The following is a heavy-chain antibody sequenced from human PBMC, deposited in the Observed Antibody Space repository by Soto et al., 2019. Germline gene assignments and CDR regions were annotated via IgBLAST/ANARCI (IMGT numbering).Heavy chain of an antibody. CDR3: ARPSPGAYYYYYMDV. D-gene: IGHD7-27*01. J-gene: IGHJ6*03. Sequence: GGSLRLSCAASGFTFSSYGMHWVRQAPGKGLEWVAVIWYDGSNKYYADSVKGRFTISRDNSKNTLYLQMNSLRAEDTAVYYCARPSPGAYYYYYMDVWGKGTTVTVSS. V-gene: IGHV3-33*01. CDR2: IWYDGSNK. CDR1: GFTFSSYG.